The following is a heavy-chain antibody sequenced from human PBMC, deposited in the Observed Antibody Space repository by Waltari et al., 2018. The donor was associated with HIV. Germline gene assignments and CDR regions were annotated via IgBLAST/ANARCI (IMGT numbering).Heavy chain of an antibody. CDR2: IRSKAEGGAT. CDR1: CFPLRHHT. V-gene: IGHV3-15*01. Sequence: EHMVESGGDLVTHGGCQRLSCFATCFPLRHHTLTRVRQTPGKGLEWVGRIRSKAEGGATEYAAVVKGRFTISRDDSNTTLFLQMNSLKVEDTGVYYCTTEEVYGSGTYLDYWGQGTRVTVS. CDR3: TTEEVYGSGTYLDY. D-gene: IGHD3-10*01. J-gene: IGHJ4*02.